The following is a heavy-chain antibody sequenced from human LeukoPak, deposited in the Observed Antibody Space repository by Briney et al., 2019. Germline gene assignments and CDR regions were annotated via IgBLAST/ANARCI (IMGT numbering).Heavy chain of an antibody. V-gene: IGHV3-21*01. CDR1: GFTFSSYS. J-gene: IGHJ6*03. CDR2: ISSSSSYI. D-gene: IGHD2-15*01. CDR3: ARDLYCSGGSCYSYYMDV. Sequence: GGSLRLSCAASGFTFSSYSMNWVRQAPGKGLEWVSSISSSSSYIYYADSVKGRFTISRDNAKNSLYLQMNSLRAEDTAVYYCARDLYCSGGSCYSYYMDVWGKGTTVTVSS.